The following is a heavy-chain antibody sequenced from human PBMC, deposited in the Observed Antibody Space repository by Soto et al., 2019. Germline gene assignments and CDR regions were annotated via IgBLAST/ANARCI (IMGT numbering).Heavy chain of an antibody. D-gene: IGHD3-22*01. CDR2: IYYSGST. CDR3: ARSGNYASSGYYFYF. CDR1: GGSISSGGYY. Sequence: ASETLSLTCTVSGGSISSGGYYWNWIRQHPGKGLEWIGYIYYSGSTYYNPSLKSRVAISMDTSKNQFSLKLRSATAADTAVYYCARSGNYASSGYYFYFWGQGTLVTAPQ. V-gene: IGHV4-31*03. J-gene: IGHJ4*02.